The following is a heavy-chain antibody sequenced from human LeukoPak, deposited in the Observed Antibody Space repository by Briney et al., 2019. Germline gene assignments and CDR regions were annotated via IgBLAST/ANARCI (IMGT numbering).Heavy chain of an antibody. V-gene: IGHV3-33*01. D-gene: IGHD3-16*01. Sequence: GGSLRLSCAASGFTFSSYGMHWVRQAPVKGLERVAVIWDDGSKKYYADSVKGRFTISRDNSKNTVYLQMNSLRAEDTALYYCARDLGRGNTPFDYWGQGTLVTVSS. J-gene: IGHJ4*02. CDR1: GFTFSSYG. CDR2: IWDDGSKK. CDR3: ARDLGRGNTPFDY.